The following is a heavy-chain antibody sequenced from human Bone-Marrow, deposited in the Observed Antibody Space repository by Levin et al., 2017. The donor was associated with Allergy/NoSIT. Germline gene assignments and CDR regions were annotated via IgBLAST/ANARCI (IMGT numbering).Heavy chain of an antibody. J-gene: IGHJ1*01. V-gene: IGHV1-2*03. CDR2: INSNNGGT. D-gene: IGHD2-2*01. CDR1: GYTFSDHY. Sequence: LAASVKVSCKASGYTFSDHYIHWLRQAPGQGLEYIGCINSNNGGTRHVEKFRERVTMTRDTSMTTAFMEVASLSSDDTAIYYCARDLNHNSFCSSETCLPLDAWGQGTVVTVSS. CDR3: ARDLNHNSFCSSETCLPLDA.